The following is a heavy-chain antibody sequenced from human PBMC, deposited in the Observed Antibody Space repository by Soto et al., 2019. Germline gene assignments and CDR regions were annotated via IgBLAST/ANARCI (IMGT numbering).Heavy chain of an antibody. V-gene: IGHV4-59*08. D-gene: IGHD3-3*01. CDR1: GGSMNGFY. CDR2: ASDSGTI. J-gene: IGHJ4*02. CDR3: ARYYDFWNGLDY. Sequence: QVQLRESGPGLVKPSETLSLTCTVSGGSMNGFYWGWVRQPPGKGLEWIGYASDSGTINYNPSLKGRVTISIDTSMKKFSLKLNSVTAADTAVYSCARYYDFWNGLDYWGQGILVTVSS.